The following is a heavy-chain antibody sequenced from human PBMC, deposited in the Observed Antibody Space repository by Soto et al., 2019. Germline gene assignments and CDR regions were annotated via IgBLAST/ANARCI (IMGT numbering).Heavy chain of an antibody. CDR2: IYSGGST. V-gene: IGHV3-53*01. CDR3: ASHSMYYDFWSGFPEPYFDY. Sequence: GSLRLSCAASWFTVSSNYMSWVRQAPGKGLEWVSVIYSGGSTYYADSVKGRFTISRDNSKNTLYLQMNRLRAEDTAVYYCASHSMYYDFWSGFPEPYFDYWGPGTPVTVYS. J-gene: IGHJ4*02. D-gene: IGHD3-3*01. CDR1: WFTVSSNY.